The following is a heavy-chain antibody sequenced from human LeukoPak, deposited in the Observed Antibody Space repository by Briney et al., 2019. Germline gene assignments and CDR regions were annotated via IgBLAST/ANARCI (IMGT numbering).Heavy chain of an antibody. Sequence: PSETLSLTCAVSGGSISSNSYYWGWIRQPPGKGLEWIGSIYYSGSTYYNPSLKSRVTISVDTSKNQFSLKLSSVTAADTAVYYCARRKRQLPFDYWGQGTLVTVSS. D-gene: IGHD6-6*01. CDR2: IYYSGST. CDR3: ARRKRQLPFDY. V-gene: IGHV4-39*01. CDR1: GGSISSNSYY. J-gene: IGHJ4*02.